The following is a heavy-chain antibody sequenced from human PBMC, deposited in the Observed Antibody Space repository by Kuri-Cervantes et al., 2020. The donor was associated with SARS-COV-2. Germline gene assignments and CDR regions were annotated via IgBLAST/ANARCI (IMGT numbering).Heavy chain of an antibody. V-gene: IGHV3-11*01. CDR1: GFTFSDYY. CDR2: ISSSGSTI. Sequence: GESLKISCAASGFTFSDYYMSWIRQAPGKGLEWVSYISSSGSTIYYADSVKGRFTISRDNAKNSLYLQMNSLRAEDTAVYYCATYFAYRYSSSSFDYWGQGTLVTVSS. CDR3: ATYFAYRYSSSSFDY. J-gene: IGHJ4*02. D-gene: IGHD6-6*01.